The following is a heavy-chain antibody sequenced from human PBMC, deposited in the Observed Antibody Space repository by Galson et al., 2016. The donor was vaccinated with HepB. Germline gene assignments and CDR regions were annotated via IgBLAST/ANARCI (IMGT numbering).Heavy chain of an antibody. D-gene: IGHD3-3*01. CDR2: INADGTST. CDR1: DFTFSGRW. V-gene: IGHV3-74*01. J-gene: IGHJ6*02. CDR3: ARDPSGHGMDV. Sequence: SLRLSCAASDFTFSGRWVHWVRQVPGKGLVWVSYINADGTSTTYADSVKGRFTVSRDNAKNTVHLQMNSLRAEDTAVYYCARDPSGHGMDVWGQGTTVTVSS.